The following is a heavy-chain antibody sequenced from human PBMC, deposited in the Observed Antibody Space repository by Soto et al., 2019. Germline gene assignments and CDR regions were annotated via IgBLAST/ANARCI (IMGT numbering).Heavy chain of an antibody. J-gene: IGHJ2*01. CDR1: GFTFSGSA. V-gene: IGHV3-73*02. D-gene: IGHD2-21*02. CDR3: ARHALRDCGGDCYLFTYFDL. CDR2: IRSKANNYAT. Sequence: EVQLVESGGGLVQPGGSLKLSCAASGFTFSGSAMHWVRQASGKGLEWVGRIRSKANNYATVYAASVKGRFTISRDDSKKTTQMQMNSRKTEDTAVYYCARHALRDCGGDCYLFTYFDLWGRGTLVTVSS.